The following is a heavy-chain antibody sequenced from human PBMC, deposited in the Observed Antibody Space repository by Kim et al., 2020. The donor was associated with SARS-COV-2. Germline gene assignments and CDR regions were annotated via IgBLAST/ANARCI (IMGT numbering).Heavy chain of an antibody. D-gene: IGHD4-17*01. V-gene: IGHV3-48*01. CDR2: ISRSSSTI. CDR3: ARDLPQQLPDYGDYYGMDV. Sequence: GGSLRLSCAASGFTFSSYSMNWVRQAPGKGLEWVSYISRSSSTIYYADSVKGRFTISRDNAKNSLYLQMNSLRAEDTAVYYCARDLPQQLPDYGDYYGMDVWGQGTTVTVSS. J-gene: IGHJ6*02. CDR1: GFTFSSYS.